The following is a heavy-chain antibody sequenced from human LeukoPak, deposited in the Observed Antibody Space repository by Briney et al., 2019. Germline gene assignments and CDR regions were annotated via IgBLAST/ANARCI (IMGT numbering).Heavy chain of an antibody. CDR1: GSSFTSYS. CDR2: ISTYNGNT. J-gene: IGHJ4*02. V-gene: IGHV1-18*01. D-gene: IGHD6-6*01. Sequence: ASVKVSCKASGSSFTSYSINWVRQAPGPGHEWMGWISTYNGNTNYAQKLQGRVTMTTDTSTSTAYMELRSLRSDDTAVYYCAKDRWRDGSSSFDNWGQGTLVTVSS. CDR3: AKDRWRDGSSSFDN.